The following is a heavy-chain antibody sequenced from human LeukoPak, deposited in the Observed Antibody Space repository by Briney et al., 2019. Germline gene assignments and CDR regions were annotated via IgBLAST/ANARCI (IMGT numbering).Heavy chain of an antibody. Sequence: ASVKVSCKASGYTFAAHHIHWVRQAPGQGLEWMGWILPDGRDTKYSQKFQDRITLTTDTSTNTAYMELSRLKPDDMAVYYCSGRYGPGPVWGQGTLISASP. V-gene: IGHV1-2*02. CDR1: GYTFAAHH. CDR3: SGRYGPGPV. D-gene: IGHD3-10*01. J-gene: IGHJ4*02. CDR2: ILPDGRDT.